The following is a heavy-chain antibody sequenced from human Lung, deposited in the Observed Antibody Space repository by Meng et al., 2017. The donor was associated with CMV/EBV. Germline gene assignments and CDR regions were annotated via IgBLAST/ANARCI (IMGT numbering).Heavy chain of an antibody. J-gene: IGHJ4*02. CDR1: GFTFSLYP. Sequence: GESLKISCASSGFTFSLYPMHWVRQAPGKGLEWLTVISYDVITKHYADSVKGRFTISRDNSRNTLYLQMDSMKPEDTVLYYCGGSTVLAGSDWVIDCWGQGTLVTVSS. V-gene: IGHV3-30*03. D-gene: IGHD6-19*01. CDR2: ISYDVITK. CDR3: GGSTVLAGSDWVIDC.